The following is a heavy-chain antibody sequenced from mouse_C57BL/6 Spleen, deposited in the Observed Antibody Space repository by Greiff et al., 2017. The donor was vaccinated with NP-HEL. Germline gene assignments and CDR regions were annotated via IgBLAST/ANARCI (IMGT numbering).Heavy chain of an antibody. CDR1: GYTFTSYW. D-gene: IGHD2-4*01. V-gene: IGHV1-50*01. CDR3: ARGGVYYDYDAFAY. Sequence: QVQLQQSGAELVKPGASVKLSCKASGYTFTSYWMQWVKQRPGQGLEWIGEIDPSDSYTNYNQKFKGKATLTVDTSSSTAYMQLSSLTSEDSAVYYCARGGVYYDYDAFAYWGQGTLVTVSA. J-gene: IGHJ3*01. CDR2: IDPSDSYT.